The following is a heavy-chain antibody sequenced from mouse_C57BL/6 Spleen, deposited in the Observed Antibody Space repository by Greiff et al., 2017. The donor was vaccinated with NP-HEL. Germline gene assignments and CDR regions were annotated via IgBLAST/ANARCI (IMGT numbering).Heavy chain of an antibody. J-gene: IGHJ2*01. CDR1: GYTFTSYG. Sequence: QVQLQQSGAELARPGASVKLSCKASGYTFTSYGISWVKQRTGQGLEWIGEIYPRSGNTYYNEKFKGKATLTADKSSSTAYMEIRSLTSEDSAVYFCAREGNGYYPLDYWGQGATLTVSS. D-gene: IGHD2-3*01. V-gene: IGHV1-81*01. CDR2: IYPRSGNT. CDR3: AREGNGYYPLDY.